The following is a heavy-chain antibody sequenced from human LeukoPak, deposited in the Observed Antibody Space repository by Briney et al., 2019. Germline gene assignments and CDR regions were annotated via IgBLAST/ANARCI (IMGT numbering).Heavy chain of an antibody. Sequence: SETLSLTCTVSGGAISSYHWSWLRQPAGKGLEWIGRIYPSGSTNYNPSLKSRVTMSVDTSKNQFSLELSSVTAADTAVYYCARDLPYDDILTGSGWFDPWGQGTLVTVSS. CDR2: IYPSGST. D-gene: IGHD3-9*01. V-gene: IGHV4-4*07. CDR3: ARDLPYDDILTGSGWFDP. J-gene: IGHJ5*02. CDR1: GGAISSYH.